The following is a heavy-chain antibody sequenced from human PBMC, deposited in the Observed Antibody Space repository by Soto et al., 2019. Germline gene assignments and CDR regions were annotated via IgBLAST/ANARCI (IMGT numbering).Heavy chain of an antibody. CDR1: GFTFSSYG. D-gene: IGHD6-19*01. CDR2: ISGSGGST. J-gene: IGHJ4*02. Sequence: GGSLRLSCAASGFTFSSYGMSWVRQAPGNGLEWVSGISGSGGSTYYADSVKGRFTLSRDNSKSIAYLQMNSLKTEDTAVYYCTRASIAVAVSFDYWGQGTLVTAPQ. V-gene: IGHV3-23*01. CDR3: TRASIAVAVSFDY.